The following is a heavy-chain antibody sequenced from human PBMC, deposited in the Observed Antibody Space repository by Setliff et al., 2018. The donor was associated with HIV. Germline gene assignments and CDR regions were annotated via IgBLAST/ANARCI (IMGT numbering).Heavy chain of an antibody. Sequence: GSLRLSCATSGFAFSDYDFHWVRQVTGEGLVWVSAIGTGGDTYYADSVKGRFTISRDNAKSTLYLQMNNLRAEDTALYYCATDVAGKYDYWGQGTLVTVSS. J-gene: IGHJ4*02. CDR2: IGTGGDT. D-gene: IGHD2-15*01. V-gene: IGHV3-13*01. CDR1: GFAFSDYD. CDR3: ATDVAGKYDY.